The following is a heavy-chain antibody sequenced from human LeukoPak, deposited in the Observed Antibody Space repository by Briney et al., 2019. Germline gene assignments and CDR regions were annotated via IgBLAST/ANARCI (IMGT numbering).Heavy chain of an antibody. Sequence: GGSLRLSCAASGFTFSSYAMSWVRQAPGKGLEWVSAISGSGGSTFYADSVKGRFTISRDNSKNTLYLQMNTLRAEDTAVYYCAKDLRGSSGYTGSSSPEFDYWGQGTLVTVSS. V-gene: IGHV3-23*01. CDR2: ISGSGGST. CDR3: AKDLRGSSGYTGSSSPEFDY. J-gene: IGHJ4*02. D-gene: IGHD6-6*01. CDR1: GFTFSSYA.